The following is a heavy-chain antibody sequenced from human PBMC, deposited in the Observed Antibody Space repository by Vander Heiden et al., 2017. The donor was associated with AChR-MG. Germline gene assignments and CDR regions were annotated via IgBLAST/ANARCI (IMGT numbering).Heavy chain of an antibody. V-gene: IGHV1-2*02. CDR2: INPNSGGT. Sequence: QVQLVQSGAEVTKPGASVKVSCKASGYTFTGYYMHWVRQAPGQGLEWMGWINPNSGGTNYAQKFQGRVTMTRDTSISTAYMELSRLRSDDTAVYYCASRILIGYCTNGVCPDYWGQGTLVTVSS. J-gene: IGHJ4*02. CDR3: ASRILIGYCTNGVCPDY. CDR1: GYTFTGYY. D-gene: IGHD2-8*01.